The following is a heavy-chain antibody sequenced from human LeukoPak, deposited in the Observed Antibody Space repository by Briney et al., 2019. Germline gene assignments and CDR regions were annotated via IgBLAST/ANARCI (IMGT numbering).Heavy chain of an antibody. CDR3: TRGAPQADVFDI. Sequence: ASVKVSCKASGGTFSSYAISWVRQAPGQGLEWMGGIIPIFGTANYAQKFQGRVTITTDESTSTAYMELSSLRSEDTAVYYCTRGAPQADVFDIWGQGTMVTVSS. CDR2: IIPIFGTA. D-gene: IGHD1-26*01. CDR1: GGTFSSYA. V-gene: IGHV1-69*05. J-gene: IGHJ3*02.